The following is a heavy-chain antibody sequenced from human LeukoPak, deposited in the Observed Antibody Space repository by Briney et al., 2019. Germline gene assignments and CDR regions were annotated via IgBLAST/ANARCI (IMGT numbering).Heavy chain of an antibody. CDR3: AKDYYYDSSGYSKAFDY. Sequence: QPGGSLRLSCAASGFTLSSYAMSWVRQAPGKGLEWVSAISGSGGSTYYADSVKGRFTISRDNSKNTLYLQMNSLRAEDTAVYYCAKDYYYDSSGYSKAFDYSGQGTLVTVSS. CDR2: ISGSGGST. CDR1: GFTLSSYA. J-gene: IGHJ4*02. D-gene: IGHD3-22*01. V-gene: IGHV3-23*01.